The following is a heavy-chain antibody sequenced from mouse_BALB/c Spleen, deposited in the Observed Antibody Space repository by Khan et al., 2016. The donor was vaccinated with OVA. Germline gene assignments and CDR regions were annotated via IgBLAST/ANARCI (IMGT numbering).Heavy chain of an antibody. CDR3: ARRGRRWDFDY. CDR1: GYTFINYW. Sequence: QVQLQQSGAELAKPGASVKMSCKASGYTFINYWILWVKQRPGQGLEWIGYINPSTGYTEYNQNFKDKATLTAAKSSSTAYMQLSSLTSEDSAVDYRARRGRRWDFDYGGQGTTLTVSS. CDR2: INPSTGYT. V-gene: IGHV1-7*01. D-gene: IGHD1-1*01. J-gene: IGHJ2*01.